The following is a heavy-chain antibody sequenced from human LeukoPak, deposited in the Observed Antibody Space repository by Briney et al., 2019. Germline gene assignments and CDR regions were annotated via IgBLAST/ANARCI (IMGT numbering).Heavy chain of an antibody. CDR2: INPNTGDT. J-gene: IGHJ5*02. Sequence: ASVKVSCKASGYTXTGYYMHGVRQAPGQGLEWMGWINPNTGDTNYAQKFQGRVTMTRDTSISTAYMELNRLRSDDTAVYYCARGRPYGLGSSVNWFDPWGPGTLVTVSS. D-gene: IGHD3-10*01. CDR1: GYTXTGYY. CDR3: ARGRPYGLGSSVNWFDP. V-gene: IGHV1-2*02.